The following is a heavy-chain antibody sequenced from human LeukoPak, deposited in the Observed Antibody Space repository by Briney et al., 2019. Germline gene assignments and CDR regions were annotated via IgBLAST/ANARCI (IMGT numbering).Heavy chain of an antibody. J-gene: IGHJ4*02. CDR1: GFTVSSNY. CDR3: AKDNYYDSSGYYYY. Sequence: PGGSLRLSCAASGFTVSSNYMSWVRQAPGKGLEWVSVIYSGGSTYYADSVKGRFTISRDNSKNTLYLQMNSLRAEDTAVYYCAKDNYYDSSGYYYYWGRGTLVTVSS. CDR2: IYSGGST. V-gene: IGHV3-66*01. D-gene: IGHD3-22*01.